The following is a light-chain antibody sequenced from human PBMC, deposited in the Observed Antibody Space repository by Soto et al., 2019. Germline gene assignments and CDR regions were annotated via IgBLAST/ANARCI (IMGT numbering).Light chain of an antibody. V-gene: IGKV3-15*01. J-gene: IGKJ4*01. CDR2: GAS. CDR1: HSVNSH. CDR3: QQYRNWPLT. Sequence: MMMTQSPATLSVSPGERVTLSCRTSHSVNSHVAWYRQKSGQAPRLLIYGASTRATGIPARFSGSGSGTEFTLTIDSLQSDDFAVYLCQQYRNWPLTFGGGTKVDIK.